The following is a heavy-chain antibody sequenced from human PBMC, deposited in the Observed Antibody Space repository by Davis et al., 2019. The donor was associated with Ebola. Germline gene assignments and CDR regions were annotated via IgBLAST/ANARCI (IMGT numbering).Heavy chain of an antibody. Sequence: AASVKVSCKASGYTFTSYGISWVRQAPGQGLEWMGWISAYNGNTKYAQKFQGRVTMTTDTSTSTAYMELRSLRSDDTAVYYCARSITMVRGESWFDPWGQGTLVTVSS. CDR1: GYTFTSYG. V-gene: IGHV1-18*01. D-gene: IGHD3-10*01. J-gene: IGHJ5*02. CDR2: ISAYNGNT. CDR3: ARSITMVRGESWFDP.